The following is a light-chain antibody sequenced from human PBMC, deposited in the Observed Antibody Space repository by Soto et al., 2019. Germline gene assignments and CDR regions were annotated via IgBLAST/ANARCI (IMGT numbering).Light chain of an antibody. Sequence: EIVLTQSPATLSLSPGERATLSCRASQSVSSRLAWYQQKPGQAPRLLIYDAFDRATGIPARFSGSGSGTDFTLTISSLEPEDFAVYYCQHYTSFGPGTKVEIK. V-gene: IGKV3-11*01. CDR1: QSVSSR. CDR2: DAF. CDR3: QHYTS. J-gene: IGKJ3*01.